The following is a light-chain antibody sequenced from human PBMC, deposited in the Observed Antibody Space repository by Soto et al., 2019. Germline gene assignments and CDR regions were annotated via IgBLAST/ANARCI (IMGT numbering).Light chain of an antibody. CDR1: SSDVGAYTY. CDR2: DVS. Sequence: QSALTQPASVSGSPGQSITISCTGTSSDVGAYTYVSWYQQHPGKAPKLMIYDVSNRPSGVSNRFSGSKSGNTVFLIISGLQAEDEADYYCTSYTSNSTPYVFGGGTKVTVL. V-gene: IGLV2-14*01. J-gene: IGLJ1*01. CDR3: TSYTSNSTPYV.